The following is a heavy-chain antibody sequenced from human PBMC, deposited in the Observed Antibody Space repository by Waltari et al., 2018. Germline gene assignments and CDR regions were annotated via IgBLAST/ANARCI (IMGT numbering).Heavy chain of an antibody. J-gene: IGHJ4*02. CDR1: GGTFSSYA. CDR3: AKAPIGTGTTILDY. D-gene: IGHD1-7*01. V-gene: IGHV1-69*13. CDR2: IIPIFGTA. Sequence: QVQLVQSGAEVKKPGSSVKVSCKASGGTFSSYAISWVRQAPGQGLEWMGGIIPIFGTANYAQKFQGRVTITADESTSTAYMELSSLRAEDTALYYCAKAPIGTGTTILDYWGQGTLVTVSS.